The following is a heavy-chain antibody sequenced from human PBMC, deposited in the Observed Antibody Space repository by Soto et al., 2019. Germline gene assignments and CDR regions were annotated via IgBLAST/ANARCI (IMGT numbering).Heavy chain of an antibody. CDR2: IYYRGST. CDR3: ARLGYGGNSDY. D-gene: IGHD4-17*01. CDR1: GDSISSSTYY. J-gene: IGHJ4*02. V-gene: IGHV4-39*01. Sequence: QLQLQESGPGLVKPSETLSLTCTVSGDSISSSTYYWGWIRQPPGKGLEWIGSIYYRGSTYYIPSLKSRVTISVDTSKNQFSLKLSSVTAADTAVDYCARLGYGGNSDYWGQGTLVTVSS.